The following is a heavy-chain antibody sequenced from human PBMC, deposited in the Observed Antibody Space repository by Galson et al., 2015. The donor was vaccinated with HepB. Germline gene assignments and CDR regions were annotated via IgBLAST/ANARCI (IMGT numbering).Heavy chain of an antibody. CDR3: AKDSAQWELHY. J-gene: IGHJ4*02. CDR2: ISYDGSNK. D-gene: IGHD1-26*01. Sequence: SLRLSCAASGFTFSSYGMHWVRQAPGKGLEWVAVISYDGSNKYYADSVKGRFTISRDNSKNTLYLQMNSLRAEDTAVYYCAKDSAQWELHYWGQGTLVTVSS. V-gene: IGHV3-30*18. CDR1: GFTFSSYG.